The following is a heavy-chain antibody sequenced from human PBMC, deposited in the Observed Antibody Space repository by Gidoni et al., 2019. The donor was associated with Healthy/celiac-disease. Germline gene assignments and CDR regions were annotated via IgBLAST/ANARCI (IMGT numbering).Heavy chain of an antibody. V-gene: IGHV1-2*04. CDR1: GYPFTGYY. D-gene: IGHD7-27*01. CDR2: INPNSCGT. J-gene: IGHJ4*02. Sequence: QVQLVQSGAEVKKPGASVKVSCKASGYPFTGYYMHWVRQATGHGLECMGWINPNSCGTNDAHKFQGWCTRTRDTSISTDYMELSRLRDDDTAVYYGARDLELGYFDYWGQGTLVTVSS. CDR3: ARDLELGYFDY.